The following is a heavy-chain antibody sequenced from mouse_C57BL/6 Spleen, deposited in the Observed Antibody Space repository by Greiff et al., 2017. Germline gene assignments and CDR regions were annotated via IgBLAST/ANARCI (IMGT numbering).Heavy chain of an antibody. CDR2: INPTYGST. Sequence: VQLQQPGPELVKPGASVKISCKASGYSFTDYNMNWVKQSNGKSLEWIGVINPTYGSTSYNQKFKGKATLTVDKSSSTAYMQLNSLTSEDSAVYYCSRGLTGTIYAMDYWGQGTSVTVSS. D-gene: IGHD4-1*01. CDR3: SRGLTGTIYAMDY. J-gene: IGHJ4*01. CDR1: GYSFTDYN. V-gene: IGHV1-39*01.